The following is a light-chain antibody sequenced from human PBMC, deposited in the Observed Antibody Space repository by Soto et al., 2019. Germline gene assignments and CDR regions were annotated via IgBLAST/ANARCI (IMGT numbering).Light chain of an antibody. Sequence: EIVLTQSPGTLSLSPGERATLSCRASQSVSSSYLAWYQQKPGQAPRLLIYGASSRATGIPDRFSGSGSGTDFTLTISRREPEDFAVYYCQQYGRSPSTFGGGTKVDIK. J-gene: IGKJ4*01. CDR2: GAS. CDR3: QQYGRSPST. CDR1: QSVSSSY. V-gene: IGKV3-20*01.